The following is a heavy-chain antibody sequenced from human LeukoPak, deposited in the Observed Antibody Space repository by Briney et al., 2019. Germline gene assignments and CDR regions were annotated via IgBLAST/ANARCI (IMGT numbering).Heavy chain of an antibody. Sequence: GRSLRLSCAASGFTFSSYGMHWVRQAPGKGLEWVAVIWYDGSNKFYADSVKGRFTISGDNSQKTLYLQMNSLRAEDTAVYYCAREGSYYDSSGYRPGAFDIWGQGTMVTVSS. CDR1: GFTFSSYG. CDR2: IWYDGSNK. D-gene: IGHD3-22*01. V-gene: IGHV3-33*01. J-gene: IGHJ3*02. CDR3: AREGSYYDSSGYRPGAFDI.